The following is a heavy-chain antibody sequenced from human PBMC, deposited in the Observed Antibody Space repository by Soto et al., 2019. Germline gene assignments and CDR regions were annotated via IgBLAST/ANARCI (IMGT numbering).Heavy chain of an antibody. J-gene: IGHJ6*02. CDR1: GDSVSSNSAA. CDR2: TYYRSKWYN. CDR3: ARGSGYKYYYGMDV. D-gene: IGHD2-15*01. V-gene: IGHV6-1*01. Sequence: SQTLSLTCVISGDSVSSNSAAWNWIRQSPSRGLEWLGRTYYRSKWYNDYAVSVKSRITINPDTSKNQLSLQLKSVTPEDTAVYYCARGSGYKYYYGMDVWGQGNTVTVSS.